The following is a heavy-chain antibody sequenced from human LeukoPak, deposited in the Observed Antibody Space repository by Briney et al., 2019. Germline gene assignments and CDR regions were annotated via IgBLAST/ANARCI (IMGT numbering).Heavy chain of an antibody. CDR1: GGSISSYY. Sequence: ASETLSLTCTVSGGSISSYYWSWIRQPPGKGLEWIGYIYYSGSTNYNPSLKSRVTISVDTSKNQFSLKLSSVTAADTAVYYCARALSYFDYWGQGTLVTVSS. J-gene: IGHJ4*02. CDR2: IYYSGST. V-gene: IGHV4-59*01. CDR3: ARALSYFDY.